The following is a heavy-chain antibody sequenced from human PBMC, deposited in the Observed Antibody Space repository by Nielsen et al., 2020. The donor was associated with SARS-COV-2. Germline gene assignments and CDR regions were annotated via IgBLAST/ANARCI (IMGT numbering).Heavy chain of an antibody. CDR3: ARLPVVIVASLYYFDS. V-gene: IGHV4-34*09. CDR1: GGSFSRYY. CDR2: IAYNGNT. J-gene: IGHJ4*02. Sequence: SETLSLTCAVYGGSFSRYYWSWIRQSPGKGLEWLGYIAYNGNTEYTPSLKSRLTMSVDTSKKYFSLKLSSVTAADTALYYCARLPVVIVASLYYFDSWGQGTLVTVSS. D-gene: IGHD2-21*01.